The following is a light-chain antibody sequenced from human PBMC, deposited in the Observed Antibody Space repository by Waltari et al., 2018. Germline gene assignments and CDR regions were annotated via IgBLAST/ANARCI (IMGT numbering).Light chain of an antibody. CDR1: QDIKNY. Sequence: DIQMTQSPSSLSASVGDRVTITCQATQDIKNYLNWYQQRPGKAPKLLIYDASNLETGVPSRFSGSGSGTDFTFTISSLQPEDIATYYCQQYDTLPLTFGGGTKVGIK. CDR3: QQYDTLPLT. J-gene: IGKJ4*01. V-gene: IGKV1-33*01. CDR2: DAS.